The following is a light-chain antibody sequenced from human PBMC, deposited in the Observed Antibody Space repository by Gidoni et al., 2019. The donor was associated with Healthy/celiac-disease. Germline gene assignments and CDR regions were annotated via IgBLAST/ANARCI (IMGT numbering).Light chain of an antibody. CDR3: QQSYSTPS. V-gene: IGKV1-39*01. CDR1: QSISSY. Sequence: DIQMTQSPSSLSASVGDRVTITCRASQSISSYLNWYQQKPGKAPKLLIYAASSLQSGVPSRFSGSGSGTDFTITISSLQPEDFATYYCQQSYSTPSVGQGTKLEIK. CDR2: AAS. J-gene: IGKJ2*03.